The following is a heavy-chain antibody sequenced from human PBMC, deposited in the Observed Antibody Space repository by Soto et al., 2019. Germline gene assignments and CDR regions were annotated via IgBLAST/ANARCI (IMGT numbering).Heavy chain of an antibody. CDR2: IYYSGST. V-gene: IGHV4-59*08. D-gene: IGHD3-9*01. CDR3: ASSAHYDILTGYYTTGYYYGMDV. J-gene: IGHJ6*02. Sequence: SETLSLTCTVSGGSISSYYWSWIRQPPGKGLEWFGYIYYSGSTNYNPSLKSRVTISVDTSKNQFSLKLSSVTAADTAVYYCASSAHYDILTGYYTTGYYYGMDVWGQGTTVTVS. CDR1: GGSISSYY.